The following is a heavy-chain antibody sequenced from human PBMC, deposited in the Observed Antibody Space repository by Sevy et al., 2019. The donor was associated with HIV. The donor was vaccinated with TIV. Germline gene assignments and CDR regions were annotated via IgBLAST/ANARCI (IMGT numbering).Heavy chain of an antibody. J-gene: IGHJ6*02. D-gene: IGHD4-17*01. CDR3: ARDRATVTSGGYYYYGMDV. V-gene: IGHV3-30-3*01. CDR2: ISYDGHNK. CDR1: GFTFSSYA. Sequence: GGSLRLSCAASGFTFSSYAMHWVRQAPGKGLEWVAVISYDGHNKYYADSVKGRFTISRDNSKNTLYLQMNSLRAEDTAVYYCARDRATVTSGGYYYYGMDVWGQGTTVTVSS.